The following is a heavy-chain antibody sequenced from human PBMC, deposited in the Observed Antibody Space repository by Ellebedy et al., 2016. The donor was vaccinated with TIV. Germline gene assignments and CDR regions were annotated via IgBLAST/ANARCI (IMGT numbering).Heavy chain of an antibody. CDR2: IIPILGRP. V-gene: IGHV1-69*04. CDR3: ATDSRYSYGYRFNF. Sequence: ASVKVSCKASGYTFTSYGISWVRQAPGQGLEWMGRIIPILGRPDYAQNFQGRVTIYADKSTGTPYLELSTLRSVDTAVYYCATDSRYSYGYRFNFWGQGTLVIVSS. D-gene: IGHD5-18*01. J-gene: IGHJ4*02. CDR1: GYTFTSYG.